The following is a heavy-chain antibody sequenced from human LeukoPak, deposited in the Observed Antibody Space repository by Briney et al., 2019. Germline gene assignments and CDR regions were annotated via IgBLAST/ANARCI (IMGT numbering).Heavy chain of an antibody. J-gene: IGHJ4*02. D-gene: IGHD3-9*01. V-gene: IGHV3-23*01. CDR3: AKVRVRYFDWLSYFDY. CDR1: GFTVSNNY. CDR2: ISGSGGST. Sequence: GGSLRLSCAASGFTVSNNYMSWVRQAPGKGLEWVSAISGSGGSTYYADSVKGRFTISRDNSKNTLYLQMNSLRAEDTAVYYCAKVRVRYFDWLSYFDYWGQGTLVTVSS.